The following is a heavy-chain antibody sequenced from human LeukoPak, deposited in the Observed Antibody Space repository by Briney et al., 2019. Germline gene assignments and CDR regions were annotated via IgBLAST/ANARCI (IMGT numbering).Heavy chain of an antibody. V-gene: IGHV1-46*01. D-gene: IGHD2-2*01. J-gene: IGHJ4*02. CDR3: ARDPGVPAAMLDD. CDR2: INPSGGST. CDR1: GYTFTSYY. Sequence: ASVKVSCKASGYTFTSYYMHWVRQAPGQGLEWMGIINPSGGSTSYAQKFQGRVTITRDTSTSTVYMELSSLRSEDTAVYYCARDPGVPAAMLDDWGQGTLVTVSS.